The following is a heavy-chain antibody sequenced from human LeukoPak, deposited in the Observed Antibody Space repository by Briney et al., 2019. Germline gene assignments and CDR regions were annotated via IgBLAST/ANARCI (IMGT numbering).Heavy chain of an antibody. D-gene: IGHD6-19*01. Sequence: GGSLRLSCVASGFTFDDYAMHCVREAPGKGLEWVSRITWDSGKIDYADSVKGRFIISRDNAQNSLHLQMHSLRPEDTAFYYCAKASEITVTGAYFDKWGQGTLVAVSS. CDR3: AKASEITVTGAYFDK. CDR2: ITWDSGKI. V-gene: IGHV3-9*01. CDR1: GFTFDDYA. J-gene: IGHJ4*02.